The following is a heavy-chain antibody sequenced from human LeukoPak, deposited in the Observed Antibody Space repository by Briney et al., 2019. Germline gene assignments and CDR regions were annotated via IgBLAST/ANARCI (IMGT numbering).Heavy chain of an antibody. J-gene: IGHJ3*02. CDR2: ISSSSSYT. CDR1: GFTFSDYY. Sequence: GGSLRLSCAASGFTFSDYYMSRIRQASGKGLEWVSYISSSSSYTNYADSVKGRFTISRDNAKNSLYLQMNSLRAEDTAVYYCARDRAGSRDAFDIWGQGTMVTVSS. CDR3: ARDRAGSRDAFDI. V-gene: IGHV3-11*06. D-gene: IGHD6-19*01.